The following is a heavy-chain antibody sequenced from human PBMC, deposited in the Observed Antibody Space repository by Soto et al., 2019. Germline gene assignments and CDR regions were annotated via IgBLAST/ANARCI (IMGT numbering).Heavy chain of an antibody. V-gene: IGHV6-1*01. CDR3: ARAPGVVVVAATLGAFDI. CDR1: GDSVSSNSAA. CDR2: TYYRSKWYN. Sequence: SQPLSLTCAISGDSVSSNSAAWNWIRQSPSRGLEWLGRTYYRSKWYNDYVVSVKSRITINPDTSKNQFSLQLNSVTPEDTAVYYCARAPGVVVVAATLGAFDIWGQGTMVTVSS. D-gene: IGHD2-15*01. J-gene: IGHJ3*02.